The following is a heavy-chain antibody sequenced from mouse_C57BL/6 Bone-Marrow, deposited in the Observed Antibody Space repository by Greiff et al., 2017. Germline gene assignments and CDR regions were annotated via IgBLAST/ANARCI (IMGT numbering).Heavy chain of an antibody. J-gene: IGHJ3*01. CDR1: GFTFSSYG. Sequence: EVNVVESGGDLVKPGGSLKLSCAASGFTFSSYGMSWVRQTPDKRLEWVATISSGGSYTYYPDSVKGRFTISRDNAKNTLYLQRSSLKSEDTAMYYCARRWLLAWFAYWGQGTLVTVSA. CDR3: ARRWLLAWFAY. D-gene: IGHD2-3*01. V-gene: IGHV5-6*02. CDR2: ISSGGSYT.